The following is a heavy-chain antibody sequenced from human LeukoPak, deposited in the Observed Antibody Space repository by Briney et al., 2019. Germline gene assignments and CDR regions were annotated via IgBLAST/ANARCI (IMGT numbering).Heavy chain of an antibody. J-gene: IGHJ4*02. CDR3: AKAGSYCGGDCRPYFDY. CDR1: GFTLDDYA. CDR2: INWNSGSI. D-gene: IGHD2-21*02. Sequence: GGSLRLSCAASGFTLDDYAMHWVRQAPGKGLEWVSGINWNSGSIGYADSVKGRFTISRDNAKNSLYLQMNSLRAEDTALYYCAKAGSYCGGDCRPYFDYWGQGTLVTVSS. V-gene: IGHV3-9*01.